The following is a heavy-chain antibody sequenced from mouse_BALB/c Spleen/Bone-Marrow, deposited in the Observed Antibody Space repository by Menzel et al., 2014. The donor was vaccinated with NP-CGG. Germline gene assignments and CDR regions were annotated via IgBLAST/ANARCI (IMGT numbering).Heavy chain of an antibody. V-gene: IGHV1-87*01. CDR2: IYPGDGDT. J-gene: IGHJ4*01. CDR1: GYTFTSYW. Sequence: QVQLQQSGAELARPGASVKLSCKASGYTFTSYWMQWVKQRPGQGLEWIGAIYPGDGDTRYTQKFKGKATLTADKSSSTAYMQLSSLASEDSAVYYCARRDYGIRENYYAMAYWGQGTSVTVSS. CDR3: ARRDYGIRENYYAMAY. D-gene: IGHD1-2*01.